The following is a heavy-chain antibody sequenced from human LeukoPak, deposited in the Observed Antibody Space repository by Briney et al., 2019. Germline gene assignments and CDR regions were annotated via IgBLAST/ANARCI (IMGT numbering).Heavy chain of an antibody. J-gene: IGHJ4*02. D-gene: IGHD1-26*01. V-gene: IGHV4-38-2*02. Sequence: SETLSLTCTVSGHSISSDYYWAWVRQPPGKGLEWIGSIYHSGSTYYGPALKSRVTISVDTSKNQFSLKLSSVTAADTAVYYCARLGGFDYWGQGTLVTVSS. CDR2: IYHSGST. CDR1: GHSISSDYY. CDR3: ARLGGFDY.